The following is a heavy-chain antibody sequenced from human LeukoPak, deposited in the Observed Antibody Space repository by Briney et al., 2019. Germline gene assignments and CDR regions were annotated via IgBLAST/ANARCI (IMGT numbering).Heavy chain of an antibody. Sequence: SETLSLTCAVYGGSFSGYYWSWIRQPPGKGLEWIGEINHSESTNYNPSLKSRVTISVDTSKNQSSLKLSYVTAADTAVYYCARRKNYYDSSGYRSYWYFDLWGRGTLVTVSS. CDR3: ARRKNYYDSSGYRSYWYFDL. CDR2: INHSEST. J-gene: IGHJ2*01. D-gene: IGHD3-22*01. CDR1: GGSFSGYY. V-gene: IGHV4-34*01.